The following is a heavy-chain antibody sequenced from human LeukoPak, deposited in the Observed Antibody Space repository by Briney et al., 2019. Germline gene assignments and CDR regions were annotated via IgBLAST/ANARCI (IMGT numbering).Heavy chain of an antibody. V-gene: IGHV1-8*03. J-gene: IGHJ3*02. CDR2: MNPNSGNT. CDR1: GYTFTSYD. Sequence: GASVKVSCKASGYTFTSYDINWVRQATGQGLEWMGWMNPNSGNTGYAQKFQGRVTITRNTSISTAYMELSSLRSEDTAVYYCARATYYYDSSGYPHDAFDIWGQGTMVTVSS. D-gene: IGHD3-22*01. CDR3: ARATYYYDSSGYPHDAFDI.